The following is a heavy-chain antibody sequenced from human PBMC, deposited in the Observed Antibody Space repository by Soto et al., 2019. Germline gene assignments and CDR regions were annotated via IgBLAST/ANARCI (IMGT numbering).Heavy chain of an antibody. V-gene: IGHV4-34*01. D-gene: IGHD3-22*01. CDR3: ARGRRYYDSSGYRGPNGFDP. CDR1: GGSFSGYY. Sequence: LSLACAVSGGSFSGYYWSWIRQPPAAGLEWIGEINHSGSTNYNPSLKSRVTISVDTSKNQFSLKLSSVTAADTAVYYCARGRRYYDSSGYRGPNGFDPWGQGTLVTVSS. J-gene: IGHJ5*02. CDR2: INHSGST.